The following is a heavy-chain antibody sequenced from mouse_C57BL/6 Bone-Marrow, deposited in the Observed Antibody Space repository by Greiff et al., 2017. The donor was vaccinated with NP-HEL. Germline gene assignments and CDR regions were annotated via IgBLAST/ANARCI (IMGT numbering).Heavy chain of an antibody. V-gene: IGHV1-69*01. D-gene: IGHD1-1*01. CDR1: GYTFTSYW. CDR3: AREDYYAPYYFDY. Sequence: VQLQQPGAELVMPGASVKLSCKASGYTFTSYWMHWVKQRPGQGLEWIGEIDPSDSYTNYNQKFKGKSTLTVDKSSSTAYMQLSSLTSEDSAVYYCAREDYYAPYYFDYWGQGTTLTVSS. J-gene: IGHJ2*01. CDR2: IDPSDSYT.